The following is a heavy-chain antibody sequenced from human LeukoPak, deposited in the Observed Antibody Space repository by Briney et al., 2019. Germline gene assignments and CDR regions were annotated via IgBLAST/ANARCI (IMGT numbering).Heavy chain of an antibody. CDR2: ISVDNGNT. J-gene: IGHJ4*02. V-gene: IGHV1-18*01. Sequence: ASVRVSCKASGYTFASYALTWVRQAPGQGLEWLGWISVDNGNTNDAQMLQGRLTLTTNTSTNTAYLELRGLRSDDTAVYYCARANCAGDCYLKHWGQGTLVTVSS. CDR3: ARANCAGDCYLKH. D-gene: IGHD2-21*02. CDR1: GYTFASYA.